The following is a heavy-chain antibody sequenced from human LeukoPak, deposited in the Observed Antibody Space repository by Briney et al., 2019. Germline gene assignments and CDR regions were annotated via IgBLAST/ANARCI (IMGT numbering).Heavy chain of an antibody. CDR1: GGTFSSYA. D-gene: IGHD3-9*01. V-gene: IGHV1-69*04. J-gene: IGHJ4*02. Sequence: ASVKVSCKASGGTFSSYAISWVRQAPGQGLEWMGRIIPILGIANYAQKFQGRVTITADKSTSTAYMELRSLRSDDTAVYYCASHAIDDILTGDDYWGQGTLVTVSS. CDR3: ASHAIDDILTGDDY. CDR2: IIPILGIA.